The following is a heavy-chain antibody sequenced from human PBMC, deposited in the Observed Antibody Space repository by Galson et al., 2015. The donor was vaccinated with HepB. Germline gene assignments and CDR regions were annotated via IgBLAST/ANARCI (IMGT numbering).Heavy chain of an antibody. D-gene: IGHD4-23*01. J-gene: IGHJ6*03. CDR2: MDPNSDNT. CDR3: ARGFRLWQEPLYGGSTYYYYMDV. Sequence: SVKVSCKASGYTFTRFDINWVRQATGQGLEWMGWMDPNSDNTGYAQRFQGRVTMTWDTSMSTAYMELRSLRSEDTAVYYCARGFRLWQEPLYGGSTYYYYMDVWGQGTTVTVSS. V-gene: IGHV1-8*01. CDR1: GYTFTRFD.